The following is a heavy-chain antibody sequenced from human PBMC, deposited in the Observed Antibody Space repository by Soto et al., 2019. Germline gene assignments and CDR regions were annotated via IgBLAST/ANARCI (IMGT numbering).Heavy chain of an antibody. CDR2: IKSNTDGGTT. V-gene: IGHV3-15*07. CDR1: GFTFSDAW. Sequence: GGSLRLSCAASGFTFSDAWMNWVRQAPGKGLEWVGRIKSNTDGGTTDYAAPVKGRFTISRDDSENTLYLEMNSLKTEDTAVYYCTSYWAGMTTIIIDYCGQGSLVTVSS. D-gene: IGHD3-10*01. J-gene: IGHJ4*02. CDR3: TSYWAGMTTIIIDY.